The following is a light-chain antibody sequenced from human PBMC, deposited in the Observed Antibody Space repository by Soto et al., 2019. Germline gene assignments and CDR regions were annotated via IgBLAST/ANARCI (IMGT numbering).Light chain of an antibody. Sequence: QSVLTQPPSVSAAPGQKVTISCSGSSSNIGGNSVSWYQQLPGTAPKLLIYDDNKRPSGIPDRFSGSKSGTSATLGITGFQNGDEADYYCGSWDSSMSAYVFGIGTKVTVL. V-gene: IGLV1-51*01. CDR3: GSWDSSMSAYV. CDR1: SSNIGGNS. CDR2: DDN. J-gene: IGLJ1*01.